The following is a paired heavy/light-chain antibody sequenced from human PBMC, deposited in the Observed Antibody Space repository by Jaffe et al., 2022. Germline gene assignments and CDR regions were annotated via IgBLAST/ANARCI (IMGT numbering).Light chain of an antibody. CDR2: DAS. CDR3: QQRSNWPA. V-gene: IGKV3-11*01. Sequence: EIVLTQSPATLSLSPGERATLSCRASQSVSSYLAWYQQKPGQAPRLLIYDASNRATGIPARFSGSGSGTDFTLTISSLEPEDFAVYYCQQRSNWPAFGQGTKVEIK. CDR1: QSVSSY. J-gene: IGKJ1*01.
Heavy chain of an antibody. J-gene: IGHJ6*03. Sequence: QVQLVQSGAEVKKPGSSVKVSCKASGGTFSSYAISWVRQAPGQGLEWMGGIIPIFGTANYAQKFQGRVTITTDESTSTAYMELSSLRSEDTAVYYCARGFDYYGSGSYLGDYYYYYMDVWGKGTTVTVSS. CDR2: IIPIFGTA. CDR1: GGTFSSYA. CDR3: ARGFDYYGSGSYLGDYYYYYMDV. V-gene: IGHV1-69*05. D-gene: IGHD3-10*01.